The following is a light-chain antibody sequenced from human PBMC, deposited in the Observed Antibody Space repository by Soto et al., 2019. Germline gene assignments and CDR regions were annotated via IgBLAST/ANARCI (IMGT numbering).Light chain of an antibody. CDR3: QQYNNWPPERT. V-gene: IGKV3-15*01. J-gene: IGKJ1*01. CDR2: GAS. Sequence: EIVMTQSPATLSVSPGERATLSCRASQSVSTNLAWYRQKPGQAPRPLIYGASIRATGIPARFSGRGSGTEFTLTISSLQSEDFAVYYCQQYNNWPPERTFGQGTKVDIK. CDR1: QSVSTN.